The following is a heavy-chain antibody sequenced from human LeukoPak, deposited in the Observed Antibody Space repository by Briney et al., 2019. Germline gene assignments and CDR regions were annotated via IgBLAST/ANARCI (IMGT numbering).Heavy chain of an antibody. CDR1: GGSSSSSSYY. D-gene: IGHD3-22*01. V-gene: IGHV4-39*01. CDR3: ARSLYYYDSSGYFTTDYFDY. J-gene: IGHJ4*02. Sequence: SETLSLTCTVSGGSSSSSSYYWGWIRQPPGKGLEWIGSIYYSGSAYYNPSLKSRVTISVDTSKNQFSLKLSSVTAADTAVYYCARSLYYYDSSGYFTTDYFDYWGQGTLVTVSS. CDR2: IYYSGSA.